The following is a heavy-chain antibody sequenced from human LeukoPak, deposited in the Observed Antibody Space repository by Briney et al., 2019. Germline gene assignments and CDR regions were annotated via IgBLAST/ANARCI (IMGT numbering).Heavy chain of an antibody. CDR1: GFTFSNYA. J-gene: IGHJ4*02. CDR2: IYLDSSNE. V-gene: IGHV3-33*01. CDR3: ARAGYDNGGDFDY. D-gene: IGHD3-22*01. Sequence: PGTSLRLSCVASGFTFSNYAMHWVRQAPGKGLEWVSIIYLDSSNEYYADSVKGRFTISRDNSKNTLFLQLSSLRAEDTALYYCARAGYDNGGDFDYWGQGTLVTVSS.